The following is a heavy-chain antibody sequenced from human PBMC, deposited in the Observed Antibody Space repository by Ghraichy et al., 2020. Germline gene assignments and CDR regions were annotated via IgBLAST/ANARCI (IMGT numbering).Heavy chain of an antibody. CDR3: ARGPYESSSWRDTYYYYGMDV. V-gene: IGHV3-21*01. Sequence: GGSLRLSCAASGFTFSSYSMNWVRQAPGKGLEWVSSISSSSSYIYYADSVKGRFTISRDNAKNSLYLQMNSLRAEDTAVYYCARGPYESSSWRDTYYYYGMDVWGQWTTVTVSS. CDR2: ISSSSSYI. J-gene: IGHJ6*02. D-gene: IGHD6-13*01. CDR1: GFTFSSYS.